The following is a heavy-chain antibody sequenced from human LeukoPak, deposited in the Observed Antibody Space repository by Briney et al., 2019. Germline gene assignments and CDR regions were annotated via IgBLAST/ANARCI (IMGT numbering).Heavy chain of an antibody. V-gene: IGHV4-39*02. D-gene: IGHD6-13*01. CDR1: SGSINSGSYY. CDR3: ARGHLVTIVAAPRHGLEL. J-gene: IGHJ4*02. Sequence: SETLSLTCTVSSGSINSGSYYWGCICQPQGKGLEWIGSIYYSATTFYNPSLRSRVSISGATSKNHFSLTLISVPAPSPAYPSCARGHLVTIVAAPRHGLELGGQRTLVSVP. CDR2: IYYSATT.